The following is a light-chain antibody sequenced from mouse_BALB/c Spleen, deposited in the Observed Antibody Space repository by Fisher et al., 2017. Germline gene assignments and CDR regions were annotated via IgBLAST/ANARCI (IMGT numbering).Light chain of an antibody. Sequence: IVMTQTPAIMSASPGEKVTMTCSASSSVSYMHWYQQKSGTSPKRWIYDTSKLASGVPARFSGSGSGTSYSLTISSVEAEDAADYYCQQYSGYPFTFGSGTKLEIK. CDR1: SSVSY. J-gene: IGKJ4*01. CDR2: DTS. CDR3: QQYSGYPFT. V-gene: IGKV4-59*01.